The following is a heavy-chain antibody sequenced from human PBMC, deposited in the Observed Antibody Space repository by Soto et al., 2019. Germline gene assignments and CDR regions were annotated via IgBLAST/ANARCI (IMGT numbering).Heavy chain of an antibody. CDR1: RVAFSKFI. CDR2: IIPIFGTA. V-gene: IGHV1-69*01. D-gene: IGHD6-19*01. Sequence: QAQLEQSGGEVKKPGSSVKVSCKASRVAFSKFIVTWVRQAPGLGLEWVGGIIPIFGTANYAQKFQGRVTITADDSTSTSYKEVNNLSSEDTAVYYCAKVRYSSPMGYYYGMDVWGQGTTVTVSS. J-gene: IGHJ6*02. CDR3: AKVRYSSPMGYYYGMDV.